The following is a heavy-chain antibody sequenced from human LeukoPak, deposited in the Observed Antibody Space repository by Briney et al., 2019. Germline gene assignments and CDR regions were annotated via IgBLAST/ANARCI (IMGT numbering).Heavy chain of an antibody. CDR1: GYTFTSYG. J-gene: IGHJ6*02. CDR2: ISAYNGNT. Sequence: GASVKVSCKASGYTFTSYGISWVRQAPGQGLEWMGWISAYNGNTNYAQKLQGRVTMTTDTSTSTAYMELRSLRSDDTAVYYCARGVCTNGICYGPYYYYGMDVRGQGTTVTVSS. CDR3: ARGVCTNGICYGPYYYYGMDV. V-gene: IGHV1-18*01. D-gene: IGHD2-8*01.